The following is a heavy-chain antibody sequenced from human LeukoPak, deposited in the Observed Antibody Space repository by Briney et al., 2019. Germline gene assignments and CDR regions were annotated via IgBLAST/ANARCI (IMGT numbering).Heavy chain of an antibody. CDR3: ARGHYDSSGYFPYYFEY. J-gene: IGHJ4*02. D-gene: IGHD3-22*01. Sequence: GASVKVSCKTSGYTYTTTGISWLRQAPGQGLEWMGWISANTGNTNYAQRFQGRFTMTTDKSTSTAYMELRSLTSDDTAVYYCARGHYDSSGYFPYYFEYWGQGTLVTVSS. V-gene: IGHV1-18*01. CDR2: ISANTGNT. CDR1: GYTYTTTG.